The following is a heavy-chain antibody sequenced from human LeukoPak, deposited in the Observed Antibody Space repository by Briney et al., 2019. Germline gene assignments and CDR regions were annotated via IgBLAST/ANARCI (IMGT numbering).Heavy chain of an antibody. CDR3: ARGRLPYAYFDN. CDR1: GYTFSSYG. Sequence: ASVKVSCKASGYTFSSYGISXLXQAPGXXLXWMGXXSXXNXXXNXAXXFXXXXXXXXXXSTNPSYMELRSLKSDDSAVYYCARGRLPYAYFDNWGQGTLVTVSS. J-gene: IGHJ4*02. V-gene: IGHV1-18*01. D-gene: IGHD4-11*01. CDR2: XSXXNXXX.